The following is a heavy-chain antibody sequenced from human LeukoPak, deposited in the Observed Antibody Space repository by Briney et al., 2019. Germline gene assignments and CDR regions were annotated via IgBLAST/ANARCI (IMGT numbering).Heavy chain of an antibody. J-gene: IGHJ4*01. V-gene: IGHV4-30-4*01. Sequence: SETLSLTCTVSGGSISSGDYYWSWIRQPPGTGLEWIGYIYYSGSTYYNPSLKSRVTISVDTSKNQFSLKLSSVTAADTAVYYCARDFRGYCSGGSCYTYFDYWGQEPWSPSPQ. D-gene: IGHD2-15*01. CDR3: ARDFRGYCSGGSCYTYFDY. CDR1: GGSISSGDYY. CDR2: IYYSGST.